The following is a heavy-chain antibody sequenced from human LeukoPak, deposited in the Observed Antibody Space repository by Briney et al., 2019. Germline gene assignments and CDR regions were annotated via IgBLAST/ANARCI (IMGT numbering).Heavy chain of an antibody. CDR2: IYTSGST. CDR1: GGSISSYY. D-gene: IGHD6-13*01. Sequence: SETLSLTCTVSGGSISSYYWSWIRQPAGKGLEWIGRIYTSGSTNYNPSLKSRVTMSVDTSKNQFSLKLSSVTAADTAVYYCARGESSSSWYHYYYMDVWGKGTTVTISS. J-gene: IGHJ6*03. V-gene: IGHV4-4*07. CDR3: ARGESSSSWYHYYYMDV.